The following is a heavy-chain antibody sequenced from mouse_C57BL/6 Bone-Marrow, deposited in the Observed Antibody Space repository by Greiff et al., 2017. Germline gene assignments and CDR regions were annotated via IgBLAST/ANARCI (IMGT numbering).Heavy chain of an antibody. CDR3: TTPSTSYGNPGFSY. V-gene: IGHV14-4*01. D-gene: IGHD2-1*01. CDR2: IDPENGDT. CDR1: GFNIKDDY. J-gene: IGHJ3*01. Sequence: VQLKQSGAELVRPGASVSLSCTASGFNIKDDYMHWVKQRPEQGLEWIGWIDPENGDTEYASKFQGKAPIPADPTSNTAYLQLSRLTSEVTAVYYSTTPSTSYGNPGFSYWGQGTLVTVSA.